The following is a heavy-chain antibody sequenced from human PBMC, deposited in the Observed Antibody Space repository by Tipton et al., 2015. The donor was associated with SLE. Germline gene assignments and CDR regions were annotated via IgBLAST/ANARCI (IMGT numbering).Heavy chain of an antibody. CDR2: IYYSGST. Sequence: TLSLTCTVSGGSISSYYWSWIRQPPGEGLEWIGYIYYSGSTNYNPSLKSRVTISVDTSKNQFSLKLSSVTAADTAVYYCARVPAVYYYYMDVWGKGTTVTVSS. CDR1: GGSISSYY. D-gene: IGHD2-2*01. CDR3: ARVPAVYYYYMDV. J-gene: IGHJ6*03. V-gene: IGHV4-59*01.